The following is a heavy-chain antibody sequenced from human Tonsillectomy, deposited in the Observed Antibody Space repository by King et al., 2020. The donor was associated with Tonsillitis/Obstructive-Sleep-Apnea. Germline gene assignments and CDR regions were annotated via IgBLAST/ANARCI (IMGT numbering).Heavy chain of an antibody. V-gene: IGHV5-51*01. Sequence: QLVQSGAEVKKPGESLKISCKGSGYSFTSYWIGWVRQMPGKGLEWMGIIYPGDSDTRYSPSFQGQVTISADKSISTAYRQWSSLKAPDTAMYYCARQGAAGTVADYYYYMDVWGKGTTVTVSS. D-gene: IGHD6-13*01. J-gene: IGHJ6*03. CDR2: IYPGDSDT. CDR3: ARQGAAGTVADYYYYMDV. CDR1: GYSFTSYW.